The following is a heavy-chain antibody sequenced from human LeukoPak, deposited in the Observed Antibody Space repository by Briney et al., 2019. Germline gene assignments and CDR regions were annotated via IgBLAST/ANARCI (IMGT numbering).Heavy chain of an antibody. D-gene: IGHD2-2*02. CDR2: ITPILGIA. CDR1: GYTFTSYG. CDR3: ARADIVVVPAAIHYYGMDV. V-gene: IGHV1-69*04. J-gene: IGHJ6*02. Sequence: ASVKVSCKASGYTFTSYGISWVRQAPGQGLEWMGRITPILGIANYAQKFQGRVTITADKSTSTAYMELSSLRSEDTAVYYCARADIVVVPAAIHYYGMDVWGQGTTVTVSS.